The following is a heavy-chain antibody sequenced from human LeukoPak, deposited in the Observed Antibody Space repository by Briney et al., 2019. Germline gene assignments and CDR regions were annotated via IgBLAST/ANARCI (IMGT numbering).Heavy chain of an antibody. J-gene: IGHJ3*02. V-gene: IGHV4-59*01. CDR3: ARDWGIGTTKYNAFDM. D-gene: IGHD3-16*01. CDR2: ISYGGST. Sequence: SETLSLTCTVSGDSMRDYSWSWIRRAPGKGLEWIGSISYGGSTNYNPPLKSRVVISVDTSQNRFSLNVMSLTAADTAVYYCARDWGIGTTKYNAFDMWGQGTMVTVSS. CDR1: GDSMRDYS.